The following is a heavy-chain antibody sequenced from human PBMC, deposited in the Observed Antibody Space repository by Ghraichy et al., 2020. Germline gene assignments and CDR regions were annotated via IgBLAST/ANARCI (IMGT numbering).Heavy chain of an antibody. Sequence: SETLSLTCAVYGGSFSGYYWSWIRQPPGKGLEWIGEINHSGSTNYNPSLKSRVTISVDTSKNQFSLKLSSVTAADTAVYYCARLIAAAGPYYYYYYGMDVRGQGTTVTVSS. D-gene: IGHD6-13*01. V-gene: IGHV4-34*01. CDR1: GGSFSGYY. CDR3: ARLIAAAGPYYYYYYGMDV. J-gene: IGHJ6*02. CDR2: INHSGST.